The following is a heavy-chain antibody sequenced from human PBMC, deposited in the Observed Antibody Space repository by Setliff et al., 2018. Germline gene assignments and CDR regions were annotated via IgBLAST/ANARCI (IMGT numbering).Heavy chain of an antibody. J-gene: IGHJ4*02. CDR2: ISGDGDST. D-gene: IGHD1-26*01. CDR1: GFTSTNYA. CDR3: AKDGMGPTYTYFFDF. V-gene: IGHV3-23*01. Sequence: PGGSLRLSCAASGFTSTNYAMNWVRQAPEKGLEWVSTISGDGDSTYYADSVMGRFTISRDNSKNSLYLQLNSLRVEDTAVYYCAKDGMGPTYTYFFDFWGQGSQVTVSS.